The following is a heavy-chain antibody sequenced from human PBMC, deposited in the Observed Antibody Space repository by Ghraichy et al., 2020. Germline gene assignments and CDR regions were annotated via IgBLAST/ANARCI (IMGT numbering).Heavy chain of an antibody. Sequence: GGSLSISCKGSGYSFTSYWISWVRQMPGKGLEWMGRIDPSDSYTNYSPSFQGHVTISADKSISTAYLQWSSLKASDTAMYYCARHYCSGGSCYYYYYMDVWGKGTTVTVSS. D-gene: IGHD2-15*01. J-gene: IGHJ6*03. V-gene: IGHV5-10-1*01. CDR2: IDPSDSYT. CDR1: GYSFTSYW. CDR3: ARHYCSGGSCYYYYYMDV.